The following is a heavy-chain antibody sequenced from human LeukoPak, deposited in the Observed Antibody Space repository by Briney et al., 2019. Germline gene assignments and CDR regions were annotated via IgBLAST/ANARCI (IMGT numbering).Heavy chain of an antibody. CDR2: IYYSGST. D-gene: IGHD6-13*01. V-gene: IGHV4-59*08. CDR3: ARHGYSSRLPFDY. J-gene: IGHJ4*02. Sequence: SETLSLTCTVSGGSISSYYWSWIRQPAGKGLEWIGYIYYSGSTNYNPSLKSRVTISVDTSKNQFSLKLSSVTAADTAVYYCARHGYSSRLPFDYWGQGTLVTVSS. CDR1: GGSISSYY.